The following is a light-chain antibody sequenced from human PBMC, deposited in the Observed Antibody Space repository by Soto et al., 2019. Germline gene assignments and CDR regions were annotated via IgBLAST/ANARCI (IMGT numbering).Light chain of an antibody. J-gene: IGKJ4*01. V-gene: IGKV3-15*01. Sequence: ELVMTQSPATLSVSPGTGATLSCRASQGIGDTLAWYHQKPGQTPSLLIYDTSIRATGVPARFSGSRSGAEGTLTISSLQSEDFAVYYGQHYVTWPLTFGGGTKVDIK. CDR3: QHYVTWPLT. CDR2: DTS. CDR1: QGIGDT.